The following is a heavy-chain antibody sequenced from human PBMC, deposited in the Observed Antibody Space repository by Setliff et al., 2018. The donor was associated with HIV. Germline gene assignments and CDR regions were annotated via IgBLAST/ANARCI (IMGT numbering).Heavy chain of an antibody. D-gene: IGHD3-22*01. CDR2: ISAYNGNT. J-gene: IGHJ6*02. CDR1: GYTFTSYD. V-gene: IGHV1-18*01. Sequence: GASVKVSCKASGYTFTSYDISWVRQAPGQGLEWMGWISAYNGNTNYAQKLQGRVTMTTDTSTSTAYMELRSLRSDDTAVYYCAREIGDYYDSSGYYPPTDYYYGMDAWGQGTTVTVS. CDR3: AREIGDYYDSSGYYPPTDYYYGMDA.